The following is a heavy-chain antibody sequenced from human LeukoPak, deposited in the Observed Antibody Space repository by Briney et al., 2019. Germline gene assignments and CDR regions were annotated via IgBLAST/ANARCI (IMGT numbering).Heavy chain of an antibody. CDR2: IIPIFGTA. J-gene: IGHJ5*02. CDR1: GGTFSSYA. V-gene: IGHV1-69*13. Sequence: SAKVSCKASGGTFSSYAISWVRQAPGQGLEWMGGIIPIFGTANYAQKFQGRVTITADESTSTAYMELSSLRSEDTAVYYCARDIVVVPAAHWFDPWGQGTLVTVSS. CDR3: ARDIVVVPAAHWFDP. D-gene: IGHD2-2*01.